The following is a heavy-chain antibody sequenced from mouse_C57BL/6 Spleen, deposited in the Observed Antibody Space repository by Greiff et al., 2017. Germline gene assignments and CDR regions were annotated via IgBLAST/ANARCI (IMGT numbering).Heavy chain of an antibody. CDR1: GYAFTNYL. V-gene: IGHV1-54*01. Sequence: QVQLQQSGAELVRPGTSVKVSCKASGYAFTNYLIEWVKQRPGQGLEWIGVITPGSGGTTYTETFKGKATLTADNSSSTAYMQLSSLEAEDVAVYFCATFGGYYAMDYWGQGTSVTVSS. CDR2: ITPGSGGT. D-gene: IGHD3-1*01. CDR3: ATFGGYYAMDY. J-gene: IGHJ4*01.